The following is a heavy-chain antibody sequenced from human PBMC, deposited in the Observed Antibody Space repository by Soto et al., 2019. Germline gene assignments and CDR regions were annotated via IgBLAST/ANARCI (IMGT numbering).Heavy chain of an antibody. Sequence: EVQLVESGGGLVQPGGSLSLSCAASGFTVSTKYMSWVRQAPGKGLEWVSVIYSGGSTFYADSVRGRCTISRDNSKSTVNRQMNSLRAEETGVYYCARDPWAADYWGQGTPVTVSS. CDR1: GFTVSTKY. J-gene: IGHJ4*02. CDR2: IYSGGST. CDR3: ARDPWAADY. D-gene: IGHD3-16*01. V-gene: IGHV3-66*01.